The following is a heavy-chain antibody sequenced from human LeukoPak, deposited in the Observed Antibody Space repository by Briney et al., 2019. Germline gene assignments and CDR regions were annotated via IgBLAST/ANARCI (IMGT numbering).Heavy chain of an antibody. V-gene: IGHV3-53*01. CDR3: ASMVRGFYYYGMDV. J-gene: IGHJ6*02. CDR1: GFTVSSNY. CDR2: IYSGGST. Sequence: PGGSLRLSCAASGFTVSSNYMSWVRQAPGKGLEWVSVIYSGGSTYYADSVKGRFTISRDNSKNTLYLQMNSLRAEDTAVYYCASMVRGFYYYGMDVWGQGTTVTVSS. D-gene: IGHD3-10*01.